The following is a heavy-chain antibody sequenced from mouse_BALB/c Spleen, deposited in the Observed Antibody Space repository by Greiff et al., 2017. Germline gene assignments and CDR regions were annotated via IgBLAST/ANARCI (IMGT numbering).Heavy chain of an antibody. CDR1: GFSLTSYG. Sequence: VHLVESGPGLVAPSQSLSITCTVSGFSLTSYGVHWVRQPPGKGLEWLGVIWAGGSTNYNSALMSRLSISKDNSKSQVFLKMNSLQTDDTAMYYCARDRDYRTEGYAMDYWGQGTSVTVSS. CDR2: IWAGGST. D-gene: IGHD1-1*02. V-gene: IGHV2-9*02. CDR3: ARDRDYRTEGYAMDY. J-gene: IGHJ4*01.